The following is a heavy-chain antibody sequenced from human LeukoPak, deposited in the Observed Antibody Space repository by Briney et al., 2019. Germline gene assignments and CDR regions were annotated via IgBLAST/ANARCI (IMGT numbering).Heavy chain of an antibody. CDR3: AREGGELPAY. J-gene: IGHJ4*02. CDR2: ISAYNGDT. CDR1: GYTFSSYG. Sequence: ASVKVSCKASGYTFSSYGITWVRQAPGQGLEWMGWISAYNGDTNYAQKPQGRVTMTTDTSTRTAYMELRSLRSDDTAVYYCAREGGELPAYWGQGTLVTVSS. V-gene: IGHV1-18*01. D-gene: IGHD1-26*01.